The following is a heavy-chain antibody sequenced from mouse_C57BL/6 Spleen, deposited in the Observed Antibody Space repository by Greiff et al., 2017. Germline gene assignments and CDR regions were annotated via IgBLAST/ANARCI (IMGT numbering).Heavy chain of an antibody. D-gene: IGHD2-4*01. CDR2: ISSGSSTI. Sequence: EVKLMESGGGLVKPGGSLKLSCAASGFTFSDYGMHWVRQAPEKGLEWVAYISSGSSTIYYADTVKGRFTISRDNAKNTLFLQMTSLRSEDTAMYYCARWAPYDYFYAMDYWGQGTSVTVSS. J-gene: IGHJ4*01. V-gene: IGHV5-17*01. CDR1: GFTFSDYG. CDR3: ARWAPYDYFYAMDY.